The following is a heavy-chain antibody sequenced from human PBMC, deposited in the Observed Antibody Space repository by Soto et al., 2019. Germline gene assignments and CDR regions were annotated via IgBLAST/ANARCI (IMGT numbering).Heavy chain of an antibody. CDR2: ISGSGGST. J-gene: IGHJ6*02. CDR1: GFAFSSYA. CDR3: AKDPGHGTTGTTDYYYGMDG. V-gene: IGHV3-23*01. Sequence: GGSLRHSCAASGFAFSSYAMSWVRQAPGKGLEWVSAISGSGGSTYYADSVKGRFTISRDNSKNTLYLQMNSLRAEDTAVYYCAKDPGHGTTGTTDYYYGMDGWGQGTTVTVSS. D-gene: IGHD1-1*01.